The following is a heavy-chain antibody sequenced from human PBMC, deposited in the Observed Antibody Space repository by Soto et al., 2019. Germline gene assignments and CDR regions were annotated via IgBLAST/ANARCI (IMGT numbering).Heavy chain of an antibody. Sequence: GGSLRLSCTGSGFVFSAYAMSWVRQASGKGLEWVASISGGGVTTYYADSVKGRFTISRDNSKNTLYLQMNSLGGEDSAMYYCARDMAYWGHGSLVTVSS. CDR3: ARDMAY. D-gene: IGHD3-10*01. CDR2: ISGGGVTT. V-gene: IGHV3-23*01. CDR1: GFVFSAYA. J-gene: IGHJ4*01.